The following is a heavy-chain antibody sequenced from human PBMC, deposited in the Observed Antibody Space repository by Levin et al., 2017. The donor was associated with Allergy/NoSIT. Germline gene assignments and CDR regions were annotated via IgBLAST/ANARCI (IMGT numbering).Heavy chain of an antibody. J-gene: IGHJ4*02. CDR3: ATDKGASPFDY. V-gene: IGHV3-33*01. CDR2: IWSDGSTK. CDR1: GFSFRAYG. Sequence: PGGSLKISCAASGFSFRAYGMHWVRQAPGKGLDWVAVIWSDGSTKKYAGSVEGRFTISRDNSNNILYLQMNNLRAEDTAVYYCATDKGASPFDYWGQGTLVTVSS.